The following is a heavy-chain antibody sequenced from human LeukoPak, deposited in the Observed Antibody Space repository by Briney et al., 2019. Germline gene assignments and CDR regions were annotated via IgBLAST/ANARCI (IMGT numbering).Heavy chain of an antibody. CDR2: ISSSSSTM. J-gene: IGHJ1*01. V-gene: IGHV3-48*02. D-gene: IGHD1-26*01. CDR3: AGRYFQY. Sequence: GGSLRLSCAASGFIFGTNSMNWVRQSPGKGLEWISYISSSSSTMYYADSVKGRFTNSRDNAKNSLSLQMNGLRDEDTAVYYCAGRYFQYWGQGTLVTVSS. CDR1: GFIFGTNS.